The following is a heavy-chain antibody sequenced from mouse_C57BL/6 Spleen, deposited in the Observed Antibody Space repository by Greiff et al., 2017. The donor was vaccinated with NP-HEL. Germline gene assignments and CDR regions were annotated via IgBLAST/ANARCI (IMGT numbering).Heavy chain of an antibody. Sequence: QVQLQQSGAELVKPGASVKMSCKASGYTFTSYWITWVKQRPGQGLEWIGDIYPGSGSTNYNEKFKSKATLTVDTSSSTAYMQLSSLTSEDSAVYYCARGVTTVVADFDYWGKGTTLTVSS. V-gene: IGHV1-55*01. CDR1: GYTFTSYW. CDR2: IYPGSGST. CDR3: ARGVTTVVADFDY. D-gene: IGHD1-1*01. J-gene: IGHJ2*01.